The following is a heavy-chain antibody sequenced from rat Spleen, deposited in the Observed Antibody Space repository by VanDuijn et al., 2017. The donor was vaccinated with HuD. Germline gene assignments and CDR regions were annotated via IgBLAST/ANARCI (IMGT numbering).Heavy chain of an antibody. CDR1: GFTFEYYY. D-gene: IGHD1-4*01. J-gene: IGHJ2*01. CDR2: ISNTGDT. V-gene: IGHV5-25*01. CDR3: TPLPGRNLDY. Sequence: SMRLSCSASGFTFEYYYMAWVRQAPTKGLEWVASISNTGDTYYPDSVKGRFSVSRDNTKSTLYLQMNSLMSEDTATYYCTPLPGRNLDYWGQGVMVTASS.